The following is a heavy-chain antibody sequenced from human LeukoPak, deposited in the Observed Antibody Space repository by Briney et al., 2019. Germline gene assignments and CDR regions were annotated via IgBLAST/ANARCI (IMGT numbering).Heavy chain of an antibody. D-gene: IGHD1-1*01. CDR2: IRTKAHGGTT. CDR3: TRGDWNDDN. Sequence: GGSLRLTCSASGFTFGDYAMTWVRQAPGKGLEWLGMIRTKAHGGTTEYAASVKGRFTFSRDDSKSIAYLQMNSLKTEDTAVYYCTRGDWNDDNWGQGTLVTVSS. V-gene: IGHV3-49*04. CDR1: GFTFGDYA. J-gene: IGHJ4*02.